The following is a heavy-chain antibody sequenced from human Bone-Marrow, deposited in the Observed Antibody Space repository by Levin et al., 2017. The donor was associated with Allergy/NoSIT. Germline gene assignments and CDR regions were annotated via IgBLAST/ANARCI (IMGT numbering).Heavy chain of an antibody. CDR1: GFTFSSYG. J-gene: IGHJ3*01. Sequence: GGSLRLSCAASGFTFSSYGIHWVRQAPGKGLEWVAVISFDGSNTFYLDSVKGRFAISRDNSKNTVFLQMNSLRAEDTALYYCAKATPYNYIWGTTRYTDTFDVCGQGTMVTVSS. D-gene: IGHD3-16*02. CDR3: AKATPYNYIWGTTRYTDTFDV. V-gene: IGHV3-30*18. CDR2: ISFDGSNT.